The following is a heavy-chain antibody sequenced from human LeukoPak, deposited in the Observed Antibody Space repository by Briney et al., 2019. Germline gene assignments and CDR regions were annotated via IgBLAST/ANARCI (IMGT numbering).Heavy chain of an antibody. V-gene: IGHV3-30*04. CDR1: GFIFSDYG. CDR2: ISYDGRTK. Sequence: PGGSLRLSCSASGFIFSDYGMHWVRQAPGKGLEWLAFISYDGRTKNYADSVKGRFTFSRDNSKDTLYLQMNNLRVEDTAVYFCARDVPLTTDYYMDVWGKGSMVTVSS. J-gene: IGHJ6*03. D-gene: IGHD4-11*01. CDR3: ARDVPLTTDYYMDV.